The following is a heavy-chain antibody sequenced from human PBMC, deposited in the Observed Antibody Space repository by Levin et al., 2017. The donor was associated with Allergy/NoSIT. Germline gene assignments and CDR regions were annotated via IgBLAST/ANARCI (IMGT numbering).Heavy chain of an antibody. Sequence: RSQTLSLTCTVSGASISSDYWGWIRQPPGKGLEWIGYIFNSGSTKDNPSLKSRVTMSVDMSKNQFFLKLTSVTAADTAVYYCARAGPYCSGGCSSGIFGFWGQGILVTVSS. D-gene: IGHD2-15*01. V-gene: IGHV4-59*01. CDR3: ARAGPYCSGGCSSGIFGF. CDR1: GASISSDY. CDR2: IFNSGST. J-gene: IGHJ4*02.